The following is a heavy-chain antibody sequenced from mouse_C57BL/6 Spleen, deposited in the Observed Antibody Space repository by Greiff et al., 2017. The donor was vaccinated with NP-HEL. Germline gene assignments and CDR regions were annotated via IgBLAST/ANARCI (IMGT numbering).Heavy chain of an antibody. Sequence: EVQLQQSGPELVKPGASVKISCKASGYTFTDYYMNWVKQSHGKSLEWIGDINPNNGGTSYNQKFKGKATLTVDKSSSTAYMELRSLTSEDSAVYYCARDWNYYGSSYDYFDYWGQGTTLTVSS. CDR1: GYTFTDYY. D-gene: IGHD1-1*01. CDR3: ARDWNYYGSSYDYFDY. V-gene: IGHV1-26*01. CDR2: INPNNGGT. J-gene: IGHJ2*01.